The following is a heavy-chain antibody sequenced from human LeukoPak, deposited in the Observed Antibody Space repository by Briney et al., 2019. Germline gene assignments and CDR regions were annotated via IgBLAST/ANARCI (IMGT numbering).Heavy chain of an antibody. D-gene: IGHD1-7*01. V-gene: IGHV6-1*01. Sequence: SQTLSLTCAISGDSVSSNRAAWNWIRQSPSRGLEWLGRTHYRSKWYNEYAESVKSRIIINPDTSKNQFSLQLNSVTPDDTAVYHCARGDVVEGYNWKYGAFDIWGQGSMVTVSS. CDR2: THYRSKWYN. CDR1: GDSVSSNRAA. CDR3: ARGDVVEGYNWKYGAFDI. J-gene: IGHJ3*02.